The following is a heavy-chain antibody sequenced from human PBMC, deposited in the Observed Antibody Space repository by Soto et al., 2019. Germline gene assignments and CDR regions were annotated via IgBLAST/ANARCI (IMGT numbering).Heavy chain of an antibody. V-gene: IGHV3-23*01. CDR1: GFTFSSYA. CDR2: ISGSGGST. J-gene: IGHJ6*03. D-gene: IGHD3-10*01. CDR3: AKAPVLLWFGEFDGDYYYMDV. Sequence: GGSLRLSCAASGFTFSSYAMSWVRQAPGKGLEWVSAISGSGGSTYYADSVKGRFTISRDNSKNTLYLQMNSLRAEDTAVYYCAKAPVLLWFGEFDGDYYYMDVWGKGTTVTVSS.